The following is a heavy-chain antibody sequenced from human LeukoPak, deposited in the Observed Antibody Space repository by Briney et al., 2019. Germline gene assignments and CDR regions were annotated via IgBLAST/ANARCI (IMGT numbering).Heavy chain of an antibody. CDR3: ATGIGTLWSGYYHDY. CDR2: IIPVLGVA. D-gene: IGHD3-3*01. V-gene: IGHV1-69*04. J-gene: IGHJ4*02. Sequence: ASVKVSCKASGGTFSTYAISWVRQAPGQGLEWMGRIIPVLGVANYAQKFQGSVTISADKSTSTAYMEASSLRSEDTAVYYCATGIGTLWSGYYHDYWGQGTLVTVSS. CDR1: GGTFSTYA.